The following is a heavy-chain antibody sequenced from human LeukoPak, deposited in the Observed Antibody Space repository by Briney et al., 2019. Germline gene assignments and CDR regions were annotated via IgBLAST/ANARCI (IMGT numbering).Heavy chain of an antibody. D-gene: IGHD3-22*01. Sequence: SETLSLTCTVSGGSISSYYWSWIQQPPGKGLEWIGYIYYSGSTNYNPSLKSRVTISVDTSKNQFSLKLSSVTAADTAVYYCARDRDSSGYYDYWGQGTLVTVSS. CDR2: IYYSGST. CDR3: ARDRDSSGYYDY. V-gene: IGHV4-59*01. J-gene: IGHJ4*02. CDR1: GGSISSYY.